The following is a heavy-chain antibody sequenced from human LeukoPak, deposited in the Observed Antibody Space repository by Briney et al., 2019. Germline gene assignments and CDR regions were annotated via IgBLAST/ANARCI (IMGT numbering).Heavy chain of an antibody. J-gene: IGHJ5*02. V-gene: IGHV1-24*01. CDR1: GYTLTELS. D-gene: IGHD6-13*01. Sequence: ASVKVSCKVSGYTLTELSMHWVRQAPGKGLEWMGGFDPEDGETIYAQKFQGRVTMTEDTSTDTAYMELSSLRSEDTAVYYCATGEYSSSWYNQFDPWGQGTLVTVSS. CDR3: ATGEYSSSWYNQFDP. CDR2: FDPEDGET.